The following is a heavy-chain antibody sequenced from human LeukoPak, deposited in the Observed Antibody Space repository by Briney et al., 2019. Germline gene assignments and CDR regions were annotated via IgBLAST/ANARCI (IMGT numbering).Heavy chain of an antibody. CDR1: GFTFSSYA. CDR2: IKSKTDGGTT. Sequence: GGSLRLSCAAPGFTFSSYAMSWVRQAPGKGLEWVGRIKSKTDGGTTDYAAPVKGRFTISRDDSKNTLYLQMNSLKTEDTAVYYCTTVPYCSSTSCYGSNDYWGQGTLVTVSS. CDR3: TTVPYCSSTSCYGSNDY. D-gene: IGHD2-2*01. V-gene: IGHV3-15*01. J-gene: IGHJ4*02.